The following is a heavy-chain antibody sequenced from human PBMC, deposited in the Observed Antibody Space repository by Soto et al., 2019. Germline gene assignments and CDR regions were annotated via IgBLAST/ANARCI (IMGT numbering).Heavy chain of an antibody. CDR1: GFSITSHY. J-gene: IGHJ5*02. CDR2: TYFRGSA. CDR3: ARDLRSRGWFDP. V-gene: IGHV4-59*11. Sequence: VQLQESCPGLVKTSATLSLTCDVSGFSITSHYWNWIRQSPGMGLEWIGSTYFRGSASYNPSLKSRVTISLDSSKDQLSLTLRAVTAADSAVYYFARDLRSRGWFDPWGPGILVTVTS.